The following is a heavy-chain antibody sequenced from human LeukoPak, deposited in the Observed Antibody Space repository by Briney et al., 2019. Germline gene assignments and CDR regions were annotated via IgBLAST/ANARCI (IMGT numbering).Heavy chain of an antibody. Sequence: GGSLRLSCAASGFTFSSYWMSWVRQAPGKGLEWVSSISSSSSYIYYADSVKGRFTISRDNAKNSLYLQMNSLRAEDTAVYYCARNLVGAQLYWGQGTLVTVSS. J-gene: IGHJ4*02. CDR2: ISSSSSYI. D-gene: IGHD1-26*01. CDR1: GFTFSSYW. CDR3: ARNLVGAQLY. V-gene: IGHV3-21*01.